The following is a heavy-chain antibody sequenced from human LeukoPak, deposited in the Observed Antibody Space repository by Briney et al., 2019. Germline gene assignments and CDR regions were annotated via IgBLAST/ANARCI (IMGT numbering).Heavy chain of an antibody. J-gene: IGHJ4*02. CDR2: IIPIFGIA. Sequence: GSSVKVSCKASGGTFSSYAISWVRQAPGQGLEWMGGIIPIFGIANYAQKFQGRVTITADESTSTAYMELSSLRSEDTAVYYCASSDCSGGSCYSSFDYWGQGTLVTVSS. CDR1: GGTFSSYA. CDR3: ASSDCSGGSCYSSFDY. D-gene: IGHD2-15*01. V-gene: IGHV1-69*01.